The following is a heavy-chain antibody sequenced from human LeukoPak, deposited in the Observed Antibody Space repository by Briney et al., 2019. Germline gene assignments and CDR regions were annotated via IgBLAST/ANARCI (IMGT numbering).Heavy chain of an antibody. CDR1: GFTFNNYA. J-gene: IGHJ4*02. D-gene: IGHD3-10*01. CDR3: AKKVGYRSLDY. CDR2: ISGSGGST. Sequence: GGSLRLSCAASGFTFNNYAMTWVRQAPGKGLEWVSVISGSGGSTNYADSVKGRFTISRDNSKNTLDLQMSSLRAEDTAVYYCAKKVGYRSLDYWGQGTLVTVSS. V-gene: IGHV3-23*01.